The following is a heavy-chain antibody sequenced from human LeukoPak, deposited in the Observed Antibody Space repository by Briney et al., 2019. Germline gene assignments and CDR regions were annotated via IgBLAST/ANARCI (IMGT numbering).Heavy chain of an antibody. CDR2: IWYDGSNK. CDR3: AKDDSGYDSGITDY. J-gene: IGHJ4*02. D-gene: IGHD5-12*01. V-gene: IGHV3-33*06. Sequence: GGSLRLSCAASGFTFSSYGMHWIRQAPGKGLELVAVIWYDGSNKYYADSVKGRFTISRDNSKNTLYLQMNSLRAEDTAVYYCAKDDSGYDSGITDYWGQGTLVTVSS. CDR1: GFTFSSYG.